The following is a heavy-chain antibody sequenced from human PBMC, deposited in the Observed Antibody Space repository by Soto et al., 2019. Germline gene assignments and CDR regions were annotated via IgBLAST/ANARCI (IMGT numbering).Heavy chain of an antibody. CDR2: IYYSGST. J-gene: IGHJ4*02. CDR1: GGSISSYY. CDR3: ARENGIAARLDY. Sequence: SETLSLTCTVSGGSISSYYWSWIRQPPGKGLEWIGYIYYSGSTNYNPSLKSRVTISVDTSKNQFSLKLSSVTAADTAVYYCARENGIAARLDYWGQGTLVTVSS. D-gene: IGHD6-6*01. V-gene: IGHV4-59*12.